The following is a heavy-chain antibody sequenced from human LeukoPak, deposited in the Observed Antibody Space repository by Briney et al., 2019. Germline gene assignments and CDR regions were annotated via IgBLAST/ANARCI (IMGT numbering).Heavy chain of an antibody. CDR3: ARDLTEYSYDY. Sequence: SETLSLTCTASGGSISSYYWSWIRQPPGKGLEWIGYIYYSGSTNYNPSLKSRVTISVDTSKNQFSLKLSSVTAADTAVYYCARDLTEYSYDYWGQGTPVTVSS. V-gene: IGHV4-59*01. CDR2: IYYSGST. J-gene: IGHJ4*02. D-gene: IGHD5-18*01. CDR1: GGSISSYY.